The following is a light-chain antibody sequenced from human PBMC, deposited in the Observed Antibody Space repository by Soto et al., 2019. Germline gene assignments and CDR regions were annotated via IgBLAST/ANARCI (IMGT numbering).Light chain of an antibody. CDR1: SSDVGAYHF. Sequence: QSALTQPASVSGSPGQSITISFTGSSSDVGAYHFVSWYQHHPGKAPKLILYVVTARPSGVSSRFSGSKSGNTDSLTISGLQADDEANYYCSSYTSSNTPYVFGTGTQLTVL. CDR2: VVT. V-gene: IGLV2-14*01. CDR3: SSYTSSNTPYV. J-gene: IGLJ1*01.